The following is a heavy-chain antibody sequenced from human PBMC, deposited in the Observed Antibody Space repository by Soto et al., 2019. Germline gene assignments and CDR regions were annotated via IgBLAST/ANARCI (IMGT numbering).Heavy chain of an antibody. V-gene: IGHV4-30-4*01. CDR3: ARECIAAAGSTYYFDY. CDR2: IYYSGST. J-gene: IGHJ4*02. D-gene: IGHD6-13*01. Sequence: PSETLSLTCAVSGGSISSGDYYWSWIRQPPGKGLEWIGYIYYSGSTYYNPSLKSRVTISVDTSKNQFSLKLSSVTAADTAVYYCARECIAAAGSTYYFDYWGQGTLVTVSS. CDR1: GGSISSGDYY.